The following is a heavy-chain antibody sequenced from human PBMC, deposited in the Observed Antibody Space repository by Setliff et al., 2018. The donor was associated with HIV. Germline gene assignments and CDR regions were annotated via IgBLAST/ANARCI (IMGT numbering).Heavy chain of an antibody. CDR1: GYPFTSYY. Sequence: ASVKVSCKASGYPFTSYYMHWVRQAPGQGLEWMGIINPTGGSTSYAQEFQGRVTITSDTSASTAYLELSSLKSEDMAVYYCARVKTGDPLYFDHWGQGTLVTV. J-gene: IGHJ4*02. CDR3: ARVKTGDPLYFDH. V-gene: IGHV1-46*01. CDR2: INPTGGST. D-gene: IGHD7-27*01.